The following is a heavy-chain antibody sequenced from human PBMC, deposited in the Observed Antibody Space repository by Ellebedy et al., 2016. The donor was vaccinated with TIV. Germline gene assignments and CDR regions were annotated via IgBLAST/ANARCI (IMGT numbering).Heavy chain of an antibody. J-gene: IGHJ4*02. Sequence: SETLSLTXTVSGGSISSSSYYWGWIRQPPGKGLEWIGSIYYSGSTYYNPSLKSRVTISVDTSKNQFSLKLSSVTAADTAVYYCARDQRIYPSFDYWGQGTLVTVSS. CDR1: GGSISSSSYY. V-gene: IGHV4-39*07. CDR3: ARDQRIYPSFDY. CDR2: IYYSGST. D-gene: IGHD1-1*01.